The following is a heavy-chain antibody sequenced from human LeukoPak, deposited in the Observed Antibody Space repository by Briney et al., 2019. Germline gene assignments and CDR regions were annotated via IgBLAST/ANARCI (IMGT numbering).Heavy chain of an antibody. CDR3: ARDRPYGSGSYGMDV. J-gene: IGHJ6*02. CDR1: GYTFTGYY. D-gene: IGHD3-10*01. CDR2: INPSGGST. V-gene: IGHV1-46*01. Sequence: ASVKVSCKASGYTFTGYYMHWVRQAPGQGLEWMGIINPSGGSTSYAQKFQGRVTMTRDTSTSTVYMELSSLRSEDTAVYYCARDRPYGSGSYGMDVWGQGTTVTVSS.